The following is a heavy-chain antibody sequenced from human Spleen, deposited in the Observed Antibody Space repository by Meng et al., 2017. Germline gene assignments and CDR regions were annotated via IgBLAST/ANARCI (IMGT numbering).Heavy chain of an antibody. CDR1: GFTFDDYA. Sequence: GGSLRLSCAASGFTFDDYAMHWVRQAPGKGLEWVSGISWNSGSIGYADSVKGRFTISRDNAKNSLYLQMNSLRAEDTAVYYCARVPDYYENSGYYGGDFDYWGQGTLVTVSS. CDR2: ISWNSGSI. J-gene: IGHJ4*02. D-gene: IGHD3-22*01. V-gene: IGHV3-9*01. CDR3: ARVPDYYENSGYYGGDFDY.